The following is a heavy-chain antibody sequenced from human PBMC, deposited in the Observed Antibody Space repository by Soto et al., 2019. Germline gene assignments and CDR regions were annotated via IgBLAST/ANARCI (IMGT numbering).Heavy chain of an antibody. V-gene: IGHV4-31*03. Sequence: QVQLQESGPGLVKPSQTLSLTCTVSGDSISSGGYYWSWIRQHPGKGLEWIGYIYYSGSTYYNPSXXXRXXISVDTSKNQFSLKLSSVTAAATAVYYCARGSTVAAILFDYWGQGTLVTVSS. D-gene: IGHD2-15*01. CDR1: GDSISSGGYY. CDR2: IYYSGST. J-gene: IGHJ4*02. CDR3: ARGSTVAAILFDY.